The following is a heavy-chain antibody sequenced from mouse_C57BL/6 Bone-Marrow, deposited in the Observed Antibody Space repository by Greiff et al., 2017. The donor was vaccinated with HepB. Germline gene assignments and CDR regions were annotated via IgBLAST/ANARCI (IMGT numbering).Heavy chain of an antibody. CDR1: GFNIKNTY. V-gene: IGHV14-3*01. D-gene: IGHD1-1*01. J-gene: IGHJ4*01. CDR3: DYYVSSLGYYAMDH. Sequence: VQLQQSVAELVRPGASVKLSCTASGFNIKNTYMHWVKQRPEQGLEWIGRIDPANGNTKYAPKFQGKATITADTSSNSAYLQLSSPTSEDTAIYYSDYYVSSLGYYAMDHWGPGTAVTVSS. CDR2: IDPANGNT.